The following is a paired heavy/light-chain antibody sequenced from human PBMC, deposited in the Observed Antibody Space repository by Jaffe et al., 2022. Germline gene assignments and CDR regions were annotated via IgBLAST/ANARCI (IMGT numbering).Heavy chain of an antibody. CDR1: GFTFSDYY. Sequence: QVQLVESGGGLVKPGGSLRLSCAASGFTFSDYYMSWIRQAPGKGLEWVSYISSSGSTIYYADSVKGRFTISRDNAKNSLYLQMNSLRAEDTAVYYCARDRRIVATSYYYYMDVWGKGTTVTVSS. CDR3: ARDRRIVATSYYYYMDV. V-gene: IGHV3-11*01. CDR2: ISSSGSTI. J-gene: IGHJ6*03. D-gene: IGHD5-12*01.
Light chain of an antibody. CDR3: MIWHSSSWV. CDR1: SGINVGTYR. V-gene: IGLV5-45*01. Sequence: QAVLTQPASLSASPGASASLTCTLRSGINVGTYRIYWYQQKPGSPPQYLLRYKSDSDKQQGSGVPSRFSGSKDASANAGILLISGLQSEDEADYYCMIWHSSSWVFGGGTKLTVL. J-gene: IGLJ2*01. CDR2: YKSDSDK.